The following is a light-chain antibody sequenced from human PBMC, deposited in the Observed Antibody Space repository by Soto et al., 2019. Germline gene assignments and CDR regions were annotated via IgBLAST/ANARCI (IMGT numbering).Light chain of an antibody. V-gene: IGLV2-14*01. CDR1: SSYVGGYNY. CDR3: SSYTSSSTLV. CDR2: EVS. J-gene: IGLJ2*01. Sequence: QSALTQPASVSGSPGQSITISCTGTSSYVGGYNYVSWYQQHPGKAPKLMISEVSNRPSGVSNRFSGSKSGNTASLTISGLQAEDEADYYCSSYTSSSTLVFGGGTKVTVL.